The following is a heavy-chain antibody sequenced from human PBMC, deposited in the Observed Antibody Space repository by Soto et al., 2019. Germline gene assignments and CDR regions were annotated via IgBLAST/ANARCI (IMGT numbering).Heavy chain of an antibody. D-gene: IGHD6-13*01. CDR3: AVRIAAAGVYYYYYGMDV. J-gene: IGHJ6*02. Sequence: SETLSLTCAVSGGSISSSNWWSWVRQPPGKGLEWIGEIYHSGSTNYNPSLKSRVTISVDKSKNQFSLKLSSVTAADTAVYYCAVRIAAAGVYYYYYGMDVWGQGTTVTVSS. V-gene: IGHV4-4*02. CDR1: GGSISSSNW. CDR2: IYHSGST.